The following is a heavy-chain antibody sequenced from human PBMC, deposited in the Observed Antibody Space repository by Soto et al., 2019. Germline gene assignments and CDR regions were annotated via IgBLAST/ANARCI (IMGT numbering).Heavy chain of an antibody. J-gene: IGHJ4*02. CDR3: AKVGPPGKIFGVGIDY. D-gene: IGHD3-3*01. Sequence: GGSLRLSCAASGFTFSSYAMSWVRQAPGKGLEWVSAISGSGGSTYYSDSVKGRFTISRDNSKNTLYLQMNSLRAEDTAVYYCAKVGPPGKIFGVGIDYWGQGTLVTVSS. CDR2: ISGSGGST. V-gene: IGHV3-23*01. CDR1: GFTFSSYA.